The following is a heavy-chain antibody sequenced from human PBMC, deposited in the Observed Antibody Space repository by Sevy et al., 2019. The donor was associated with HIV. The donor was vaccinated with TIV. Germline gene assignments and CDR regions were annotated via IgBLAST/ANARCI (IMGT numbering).Heavy chain of an antibody. V-gene: IGHV3-23*01. D-gene: IGHD3-22*01. J-gene: IGHJ4*02. CDR2: ISASGGST. CDR1: GSTFISYV. CDR3: AKEDSGGYLY. Sequence: GGSLRLSCAASGSTFISYVMTWVRQAPGKGLEWVSTISASGGSTYYADSVKGRFIISRDHSKNTVDLQLNSLRAGDTAVYYCAKEDSGGYLYWGQGTLVTVSS.